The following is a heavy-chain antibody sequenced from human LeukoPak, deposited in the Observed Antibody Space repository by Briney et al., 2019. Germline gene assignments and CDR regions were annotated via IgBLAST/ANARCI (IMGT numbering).Heavy chain of an antibody. CDR1: GFTFSSYW. J-gene: IGHJ5*02. V-gene: IGHV3-7*03. CDR2: IKEDGSLK. D-gene: IGHD6-13*01. Sequence: PGGSLRLSCAASGFTFSSYWMSWVRQAPGKGLEWLTNIKEDGSLKFYVDSVKGRFTISRDNAKESLYLQMNSLRADDTAVYYCVRGPLVTADGLAWGQGTLVTVSS. CDR3: VRGPLVTADGLA.